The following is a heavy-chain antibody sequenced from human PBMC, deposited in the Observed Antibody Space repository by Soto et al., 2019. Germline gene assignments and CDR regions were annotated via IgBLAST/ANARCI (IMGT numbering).Heavy chain of an antibody. V-gene: IGHV2-26*01. CDR2: IFSNDEK. CDR3: ARIPYQLLFGWFDP. J-gene: IGHJ5*02. CDR1: GFSLSNARMG. D-gene: IGHD2-2*01. Sequence: GSGPTLVNPPETLTLTCTVSGFSLSNARMGVSWIRQPPGKALEWLAHIFSNDEKSYSTSLKSRLTISKDTSKSQVVLTMTNMDPVDTATYYCARIPYQLLFGWFDPWGQGTLVTVSS.